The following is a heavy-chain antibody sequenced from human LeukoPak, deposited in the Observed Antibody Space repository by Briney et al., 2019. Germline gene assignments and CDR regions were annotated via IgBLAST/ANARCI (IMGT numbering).Heavy chain of an antibody. D-gene: IGHD1-26*01. V-gene: IGHV4-31*03. CDR1: GGSISSGGYH. CDR2: IYYSGST. Sequence: SETLSLTCTVSGGSISSGGYHWSWIRQHPGKGLEWIGYIYYSGSTYYNPSLKSRVTISVDTYKNQFSLKLSSVTAADTVVYYCARRATGANWFDPWGQGILVTVSS. J-gene: IGHJ5*02. CDR3: ARRATGANWFDP.